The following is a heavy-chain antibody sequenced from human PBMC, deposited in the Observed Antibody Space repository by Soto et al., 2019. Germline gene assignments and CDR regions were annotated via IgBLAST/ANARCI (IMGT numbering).Heavy chain of an antibody. CDR1: GITFTNYA. Sequence: VQLLESGGGLVQPGGSLRLSCAASGITFTNYAMTWVRQAPGKGLEWVSAISGSGGSTYYADSVRGRFTISRDNSKNTLYLQMNSLRAEDTAVYYCAKERDSSSSYNWFDPWGQGTLLTVSS. D-gene: IGHD6-6*01. CDR3: AKERDSSSSYNWFDP. J-gene: IGHJ5*02. CDR2: ISGSGGST. V-gene: IGHV3-23*01.